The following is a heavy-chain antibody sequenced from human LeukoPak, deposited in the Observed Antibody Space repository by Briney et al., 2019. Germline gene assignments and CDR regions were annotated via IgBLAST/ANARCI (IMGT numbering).Heavy chain of an antibody. V-gene: IGHV1-18*01. CDR1: GYTFTSYG. J-gene: IGHJ4*02. CDR3: AREGGVTMVRGVIPFDY. Sequence: GASVKVSCKASGYTFTSYGISWVRQAPGQGLEWMGWISAYNGNTNYAQKLQGRVTMTTDTSTSTAYMELRSLRSDDTAVYYCAREGGVTMVRGVIPFDYWGQGTLVTVSS. CDR2: ISAYNGNT. D-gene: IGHD3-10*01.